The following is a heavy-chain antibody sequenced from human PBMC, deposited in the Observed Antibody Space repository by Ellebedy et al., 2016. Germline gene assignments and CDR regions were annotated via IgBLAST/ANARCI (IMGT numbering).Heavy chain of an antibody. J-gene: IGHJ4*02. CDR1: GFRFSYYA. D-gene: IGHD1-26*01. Sequence: GESLKISCEASGFRFSYYAMHWVRQAPGKGLEWVALLSFDGISHSIESVKGRFTISRDNSKNTLYLQMNTLRSEDTAMYYCARELALLGDKRESFDYWGQGTRVTVSS. V-gene: IGHV3-30-3*01. CDR2: LSFDGISH. CDR3: ARELALLGDKRESFDY.